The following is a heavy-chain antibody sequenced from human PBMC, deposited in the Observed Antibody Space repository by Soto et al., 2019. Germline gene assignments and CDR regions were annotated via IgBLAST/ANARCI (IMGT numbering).Heavy chain of an antibody. J-gene: IGHJ5*02. Sequence: SETLSLACTVSGASINSGDYYWSWIRQPPGKGLEWIGYIYYSGSTYYNPSLKSRVTISVDTSKNQFSLKLSSVTAADTAVYYCAGFSEVAATEINWFDPWGQGTLVTVSS. CDR2: IYYSGST. D-gene: IGHD2-15*01. CDR3: AGFSEVAATEINWFDP. CDR1: GASINSGDYY. V-gene: IGHV4-30-4*01.